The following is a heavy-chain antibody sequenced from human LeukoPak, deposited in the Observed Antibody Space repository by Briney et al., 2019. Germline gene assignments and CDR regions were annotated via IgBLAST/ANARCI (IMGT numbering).Heavy chain of an antibody. J-gene: IGHJ4*02. CDR2: INHNAEMI. V-gene: IGHV3-48*02. D-gene: IGHD3-9*01. CDR3: ARDHDWAFDL. Sequence: GGSLRLSCEASGFPFGSYVMSWVRQAPGRGLEWIAYINHNAEMIFYPDFVKGRFTISRDNAKNSLYLQMNALRYEDTAIYYCARDHDWAFDLWGQGTLVTVSS. CDR1: GFPFGSYV.